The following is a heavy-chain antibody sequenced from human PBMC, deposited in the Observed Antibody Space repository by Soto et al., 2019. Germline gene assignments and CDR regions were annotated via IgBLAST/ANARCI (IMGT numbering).Heavy chain of an antibody. CDR2: IDSDGRST. V-gene: IGHV3-74*03. CDR3: VRDYDSSGFYSGH. J-gene: IGHJ4*02. CDR1: GFTFSSYW. D-gene: IGHD3-22*01. Sequence: VGSLRLSCAASGFTFSSYWMHWVRQSPGKGLVWVSQIDSDGRSTTYADTVKGRFTVSRDNAKNKLFLQMNSLRAEDTAVYYCVRDYDSSGFYSGHWGQGTLVTVSS.